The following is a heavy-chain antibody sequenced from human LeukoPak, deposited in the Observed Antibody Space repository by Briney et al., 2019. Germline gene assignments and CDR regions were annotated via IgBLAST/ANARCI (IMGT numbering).Heavy chain of an antibody. CDR2: IYPGDSDT. CDR1: GYSFTSYW. CDR3: ARHHQFMGTYYYYGMDV. Sequence: GESLKITCKGSGYSFTSYWIGWVRQMPGKGLEWMGIIYPGDSDTRYSPSFQGQVTISADKSISTAYLQWSSLKASDTAMYYCARHHQFMGTYYYYGMDVWGQGTTVTVSS. D-gene: IGHD7-27*01. J-gene: IGHJ6*02. V-gene: IGHV5-51*01.